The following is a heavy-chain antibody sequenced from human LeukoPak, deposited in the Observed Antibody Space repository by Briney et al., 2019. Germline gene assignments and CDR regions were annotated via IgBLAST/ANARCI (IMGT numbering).Heavy chain of an antibody. J-gene: IGHJ4*02. CDR3: ARPRRGGSYFYFDY. CDR1: GGSISSYY. Sequence: SEALSLTCTVSGGSISSYYWSWIRQPPGKGLEWIGYIYYSGSTNYNPSLKSRVTISVDTSKNQFSLKLSSVTAADTAVYYCARPRRGGSYFYFDYWGQGTLVTVSS. V-gene: IGHV4-59*08. D-gene: IGHD1-26*01. CDR2: IYYSGST.